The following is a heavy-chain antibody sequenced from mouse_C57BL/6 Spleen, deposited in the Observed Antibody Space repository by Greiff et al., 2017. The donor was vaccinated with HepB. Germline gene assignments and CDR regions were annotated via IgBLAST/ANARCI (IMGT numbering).Heavy chain of an antibody. CDR1: GYTFTDYY. J-gene: IGHJ4*01. CDR3: ARKTGKKAPYAMDY. CDR2: INPNNGGT. Sequence: VQLQQSGPELVKPGASVKISCKASGYTFTDYYMNWVKQSHGKSLEWIGDINPNNGGTSYNQKFKGKATLTVDKSSSTAYMELRSLTSEDSAVYYCARKTGKKAPYAMDYWGQGTSVTVSS. V-gene: IGHV1-26*01. D-gene: IGHD4-1*01.